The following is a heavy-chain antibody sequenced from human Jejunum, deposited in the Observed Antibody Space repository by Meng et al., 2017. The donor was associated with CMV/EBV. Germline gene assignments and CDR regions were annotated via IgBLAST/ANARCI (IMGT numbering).Heavy chain of an antibody. Sequence: SGYSFTTYAMTWVRQAPGKGLEWMGWINTDTRNPTYAQGFRGRFVFSLDTSVSTAYLQINSLEAADTAVYYCARPSGFCSGGHCYPDYWGQGTLVTVSS. CDR2: INTDTRNP. D-gene: IGHD2-15*01. CDR3: ARPSGFCSGGHCYPDY. J-gene: IGHJ4*02. V-gene: IGHV7-4-1*02. CDR1: GYSFTTYA.